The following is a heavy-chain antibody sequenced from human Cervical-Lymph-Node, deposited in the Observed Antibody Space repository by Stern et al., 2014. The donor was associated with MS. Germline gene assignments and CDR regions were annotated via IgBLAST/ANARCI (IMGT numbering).Heavy chain of an antibody. CDR3: ARSYGSGIYGMDV. J-gene: IGHJ6*02. CDR2: INAYNGNT. CDR1: GYTFAGYG. D-gene: IGHD3-10*01. V-gene: IGHV1-18*01. Sequence: MQLVESGGEVKKPGASVKVSCKASGYTFAGYGITWVRQAPGQGLEWMGWINAYNGNTNYAQKLQDRVTMTTDTHTSIAYLELKGLRSDDTAVYYCARSYGSGIYGMDVWGQGTTVIVSS.